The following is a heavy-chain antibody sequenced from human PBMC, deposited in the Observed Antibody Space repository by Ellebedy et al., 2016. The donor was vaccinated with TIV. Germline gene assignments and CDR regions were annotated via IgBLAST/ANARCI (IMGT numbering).Heavy chain of an antibody. CDR3: ARDVAGFDP. D-gene: IGHD2-15*01. J-gene: IGHJ5*02. V-gene: IGHV1-46*01. CDR1: GYTFTSYF. CDR2: INPRGGST. Sequence: ASVKVSCKTSGYTFTSYFMHWVRQAPGQGLEWMGIINPRGGSTSYAQKFQGRVTMTRDTSTSTVYMELSSLRYDDTAVYYCARDVAGFDPWGQGTLVTVSS.